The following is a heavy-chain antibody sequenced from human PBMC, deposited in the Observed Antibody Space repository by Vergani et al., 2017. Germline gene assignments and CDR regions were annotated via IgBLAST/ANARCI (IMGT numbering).Heavy chain of an antibody. CDR1: GGTFSSYA. V-gene: IGHV1-69*01. Sequence: QVQLVQSGAEVKKPGSSVKVSCKASGGTFSSYAISWVRQAPGQGLEWMGAIIPIFGTANSAQNFQGRVTITADESTSAAYMELSSLRSEDTAVYYCARVGYDILTGYYGKGFGWFDPWGQGTLVTVSS. D-gene: IGHD3-9*01. CDR2: IIPIFGTA. J-gene: IGHJ5*02. CDR3: ARVGYDILTGYYGKGFGWFDP.